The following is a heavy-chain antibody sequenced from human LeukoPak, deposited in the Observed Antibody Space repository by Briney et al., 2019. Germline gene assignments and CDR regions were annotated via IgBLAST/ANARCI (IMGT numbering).Heavy chain of an antibody. CDR1: GGSISSDTYF. D-gene: IGHD3-16*01. V-gene: IGHV4-39*01. CDR3: ASEAHRRGGFDS. J-gene: IGHJ4*02. Sequence: PSETLSLTCTVSGGSISSDTYFWGWIRQPPGKGLEWIANIYFTGNTYYNPSLKSRATISVDTSKNQFSLTLSSVTAADTAVYYCASEAHRRGGFDSWGQGTLVTVSS. CDR2: IYFTGNT.